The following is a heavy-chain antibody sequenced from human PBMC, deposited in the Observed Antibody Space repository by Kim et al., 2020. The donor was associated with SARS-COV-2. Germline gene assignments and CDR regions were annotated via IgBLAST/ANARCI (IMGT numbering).Heavy chain of an antibody. D-gene: IGHD3-22*01. J-gene: IGHJ3*01. CDR3: TRSYSYPDAFDV. CDR2: T. V-gene: IGHV3-43*01. Sequence: TYYADSVKGRFTISRDNSNSSLFLHMNSLRNEDTAFYYCTRSYSYPDAFDVWGQGTMVTVSS.